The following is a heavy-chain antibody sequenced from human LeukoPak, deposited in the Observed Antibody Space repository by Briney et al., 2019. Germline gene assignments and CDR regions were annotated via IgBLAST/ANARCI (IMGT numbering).Heavy chain of an antibody. Sequence: SETLSLTCAVYGGSFSGYYWSWIRQPPGKGLEWIGEINHSGSTNYNPSLKSRVTISVDTSKNQLSLKLSSVTAADTAVYYCARGGGGPPLGLDYWGQGTLVTVSS. D-gene: IGHD2-15*01. J-gene: IGHJ4*02. V-gene: IGHV4-34*01. CDR1: GGSFSGYY. CDR3: ARGGGGPPLGLDY. CDR2: INHSGST.